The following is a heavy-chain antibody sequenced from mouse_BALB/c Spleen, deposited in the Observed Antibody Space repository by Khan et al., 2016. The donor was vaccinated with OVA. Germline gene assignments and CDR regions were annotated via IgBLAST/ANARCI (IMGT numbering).Heavy chain of an antibody. CDR2: INTHSGVP. Sequence: VQLVESGPELKKPGETVRISCKASGYTFTTAGIQWVQKMPGKGLKWIGWINTHSGVPKYAEDFKGRFAFSLEISVNTAYLQITNLKNEDTATXLWARGGGVFYRSRGGAREQWGRRTSVSVS. CDR3: ARGGGVFYRSRGGAREQ. CDR1: GYTFTTAG. V-gene: IGHV9-4*02. D-gene: IGHD3-3*01. J-gene: IGHJ4*01.